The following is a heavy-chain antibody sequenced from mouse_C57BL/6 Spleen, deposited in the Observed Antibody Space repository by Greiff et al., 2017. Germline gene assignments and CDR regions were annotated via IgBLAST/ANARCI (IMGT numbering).Heavy chain of an antibody. CDR1: GFTFSDYG. CDR2: ISSGSSTI. Sequence: EVKLVESGGGLVKPGGSLKLSCAASGFTFSDYGMHWVRQAPEKGLEWVAYISSGSSTIYYADTVKGRFTISRDNAKNTLFLQMTSLRSEDTAMYYCARTGGPVFYFDYWGQGTTLTVSS. V-gene: IGHV5-17*01. J-gene: IGHJ2*01. CDR3: ARTGGPVFYFDY. D-gene: IGHD2-10*02.